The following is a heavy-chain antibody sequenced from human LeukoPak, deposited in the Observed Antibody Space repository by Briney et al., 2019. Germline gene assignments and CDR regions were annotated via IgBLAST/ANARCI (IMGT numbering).Heavy chain of an antibody. CDR3: ARSINMIVIFDP. J-gene: IGHJ5*02. CDR1: GYSISSGYY. Sequence: PSETLSLTCAVSGYSISSGYYWGWIRQPPGKGLEWIGSIYHSGSTYYNPSLKSRVTISVDTSKNQFSLKLSSVTAADTAVYYCARSINMIVIFDPWGQGTLVTVS. V-gene: IGHV4-38-2*01. CDR2: IYHSGST. D-gene: IGHD3-22*01.